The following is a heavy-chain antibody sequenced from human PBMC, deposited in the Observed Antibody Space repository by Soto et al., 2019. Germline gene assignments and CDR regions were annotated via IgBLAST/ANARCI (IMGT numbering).Heavy chain of an antibody. CDR2: IIPIFGTA. CDR1: GATFSSYA. D-gene: IGHD4-17*01. Sequence: QVQLVQSGAEVKKPGSSVKVSCKASGATFSSYAISWVRQAPGQGLEWMGGIIPIFGTANYAQKFQGRVTITADESTSTAYMELSSLRSEDTAVYYCAREDYGGNSQFFPDWGQGTLVTVSS. CDR3: AREDYGGNSQFFPD. J-gene: IGHJ4*02. V-gene: IGHV1-69*01.